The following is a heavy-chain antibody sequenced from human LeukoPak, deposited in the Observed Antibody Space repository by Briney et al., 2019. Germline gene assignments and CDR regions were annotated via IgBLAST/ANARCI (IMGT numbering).Heavy chain of an antibody. CDR3: GRRWDYTRSFDI. V-gene: IGHV3-23*01. CDR2: ISGSGGTT. D-gene: IGHD4-11*01. CDR1: GFTFSSYA. J-gene: IGHJ3*02. Sequence: PGGSLRLSCAASGFTFSSYAMSWVRQAPGKGLEWVSGISGSGGTTYYADSVKGRFTISRDNSKNTLYLRMKSLIAEDTAVYYCGRRWDYTRSFDIWGQGTMVTVSS.